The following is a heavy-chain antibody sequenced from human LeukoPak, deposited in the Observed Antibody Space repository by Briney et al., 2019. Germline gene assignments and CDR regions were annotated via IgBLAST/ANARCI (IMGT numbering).Heavy chain of an antibody. D-gene: IGHD7-27*01. Sequence: GASVKVSCKASGYGFTGYYMHWVRQAPGQGLEWMGWINPNSGGTNYAQKFQGRVTMTRDTSISTAYMELSRLRSDDTAVYYCARVGNWGPFTYFDYWGQGTLVTVSS. CDR2: INPNSGGT. V-gene: IGHV1-2*02. CDR1: GYGFTGYY. J-gene: IGHJ4*02. CDR3: ARVGNWGPFTYFDY.